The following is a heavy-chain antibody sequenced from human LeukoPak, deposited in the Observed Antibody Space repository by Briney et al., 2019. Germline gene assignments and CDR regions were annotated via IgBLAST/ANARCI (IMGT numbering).Heavy chain of an antibody. CDR3: ARDRGWQQFDY. CDR1: GFTFSSYS. D-gene: IGHD5-24*01. J-gene: IGHJ4*01. CDR2: ISSSSYI. Sequence: PGGSLRLSCAASGFTFSSYSMNWVRQAPGKGLEWVSSISSSSYIYYADSVKGRFTISRDNAKNSLYLQMNSLRAEDTAVYYCARDRGWQQFDYWGQGTLVTVSS. V-gene: IGHV3-21*01.